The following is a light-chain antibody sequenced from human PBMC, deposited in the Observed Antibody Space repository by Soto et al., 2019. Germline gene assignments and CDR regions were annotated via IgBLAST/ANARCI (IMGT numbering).Light chain of an antibody. J-gene: IGKJ4*01. Sequence: EMSQSPWSASAHLGNRVTITCRASQGISSWLAWYQQKPGKAPKLLIYAASSLESGVPSRFSGSGSGTDFTLTINSLQPEDFATYYCQQADSFPLTFGGGTKVDIK. V-gene: IGKV1-12*01. CDR1: QGISSW. CDR2: AAS. CDR3: QQADSFPLT.